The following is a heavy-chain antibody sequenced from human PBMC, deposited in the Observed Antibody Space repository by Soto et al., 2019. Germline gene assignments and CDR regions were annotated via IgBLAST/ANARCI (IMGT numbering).Heavy chain of an antibody. CDR3: SRGERFPRGSGMDV. Sequence: QVQLQESGPGLVKPSETLSLTCSVSGGSISSDYWSWIRQPPGKRLVYIGFIYNGGSPNYNPSLESPVTISPDRSKNHSALKLTSVTAADTAVYYCSRGERFPRGSGMDVWGRGTTVIVS. CDR2: IYNGGSP. J-gene: IGHJ6*02. V-gene: IGHV4-59*01. D-gene: IGHD1-26*01. CDR1: GGSISSDY.